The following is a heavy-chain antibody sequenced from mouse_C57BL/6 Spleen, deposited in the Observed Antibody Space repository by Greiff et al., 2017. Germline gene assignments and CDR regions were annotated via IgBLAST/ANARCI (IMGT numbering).Heavy chain of an antibody. CDR1: GYSITSGYY. D-gene: IGHD2-5*01. V-gene: IGHV3-6*01. Sequence: EVQRVESGPGLVKPSQSLSLTCSVTGYSITSGYYWNWIRQFPGNKLEWMGYISYDGSNNYNPSLKNRISITRDTSKNQFFLKLNSVTTEDTATYYCARASNYPYYAMDYWGQGTSVTVSS. CDR2: ISYDGSN. CDR3: ARASNYPYYAMDY. J-gene: IGHJ4*01.